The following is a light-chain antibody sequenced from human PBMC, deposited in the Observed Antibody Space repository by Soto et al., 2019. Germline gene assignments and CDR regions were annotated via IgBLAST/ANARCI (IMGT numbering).Light chain of an antibody. CDR2: GAS. CDR1: QSVSRN. CDR3: QQYLSSPVT. V-gene: IGKV3-20*01. Sequence: EIVLTQSPATLCLSPGERATLSCRASQSVSRNLAWYQQKPGQAPRLLIYGASSRATDIPGRFSGSGSGTDFTLTISRLEPEDFAVYYCQQYLSSPVTFGQGTKVDIK. J-gene: IGKJ2*01.